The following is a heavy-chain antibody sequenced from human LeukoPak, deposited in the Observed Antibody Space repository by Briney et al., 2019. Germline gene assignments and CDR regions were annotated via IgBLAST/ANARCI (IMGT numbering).Heavy chain of an antibody. Sequence: GGSLRLSCVASGFNVSRHFMSWVRQAPGKGLEWVAVIYSSGRTHYADPVKGRFTISRENSKNTVFLQMNSLRADDTAVYYCVKDRRYAGNSALSWFDPWGQGTLVTVSS. CDR2: IYSSGRT. CDR1: GFNVSRHF. J-gene: IGHJ5*02. V-gene: IGHV3-53*01. CDR3: VKDRRYAGNSALSWFDP. D-gene: IGHD4-23*01.